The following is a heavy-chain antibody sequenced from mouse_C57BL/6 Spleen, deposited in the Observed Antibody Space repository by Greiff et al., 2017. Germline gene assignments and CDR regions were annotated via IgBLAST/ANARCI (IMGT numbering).Heavy chain of an antibody. V-gene: IGHV1-61*01. D-gene: IGHD2-5*01. Sequence: QVHVKQPGAELVRPGSSVKLSWKASGYTFTSYWMDWVKQRPGQGLEWIGNIYPSDSETHYNQKFKDKATLTVDKSSSTAYMQLSSLTSEDSAVYYCAYSNYVAWFAYWGQGTLVTVSA. J-gene: IGHJ3*01. CDR2: IYPSDSET. CDR1: GYTFTSYW. CDR3: AYSNYVAWFAY.